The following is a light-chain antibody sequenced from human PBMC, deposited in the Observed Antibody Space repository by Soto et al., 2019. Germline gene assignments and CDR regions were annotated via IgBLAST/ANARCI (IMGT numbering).Light chain of an antibody. Sequence: ALQMTQSPSSLSASVGDRVTITCRASQDIRTELGWYQQKPGKAPKLLIYAASTLQGGVPSRFSGSGSGTDFTLTISSLQPEDFATYYCLQDYNYPRTFGQGTKVEI. CDR1: QDIRTE. CDR2: AAS. CDR3: LQDYNYPRT. J-gene: IGKJ1*01. V-gene: IGKV1-6*01.